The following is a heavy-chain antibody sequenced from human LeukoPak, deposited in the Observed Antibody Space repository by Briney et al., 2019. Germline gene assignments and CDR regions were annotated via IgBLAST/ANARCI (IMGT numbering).Heavy chain of an antibody. Sequence: GGSLRLSCAASGFTVSSNYMSWVRQAPGKGLEWVSVIYSGGSTYYADSVKGRFTISRDNSKNTLYLQMNSLRAEDTAVYYCARPLRGDYCDYWGQGTLVTVSS. CDR3: ARPLRGDYCDY. D-gene: IGHD3-16*01. CDR2: IYSGGST. V-gene: IGHV3-66*04. J-gene: IGHJ4*02. CDR1: GFTVSSNY.